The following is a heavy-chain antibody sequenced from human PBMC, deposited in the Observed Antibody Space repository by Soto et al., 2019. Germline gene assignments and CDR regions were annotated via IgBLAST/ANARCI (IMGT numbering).Heavy chain of an antibody. CDR2: IYYSGST. CDR3: ARGVPYCSSTSCYAGYYYYYMDV. D-gene: IGHD2-2*01. J-gene: IGHJ6*03. CDR1: GGSISSGGYY. V-gene: IGHV4-31*03. Sequence: TLSLTCTVSGGSISSGGYYWSWIRQHPGKGLEWIGYIYYSGSTYYNPSLKSRVTISVDTSKNQFSLKLSSVTAADTAVYYCARGVPYCSSTSCYAGYYYYYMDVWGKGTTVS.